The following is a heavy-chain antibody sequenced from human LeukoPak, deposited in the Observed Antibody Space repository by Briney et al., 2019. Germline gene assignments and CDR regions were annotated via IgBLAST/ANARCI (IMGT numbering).Heavy chain of an antibody. Sequence: GGSLRLSCVTSGFTFSNYAMSWVRQAPGKGLEWVSDITKSGRDTFYADSVKGRFTISRDNSKNTVSLQMNSLRAEDTAVYYCARAHSGSNWFDPWGQGTLVTVSS. CDR1: GFTFSNYA. CDR2: ITKSGRDT. D-gene: IGHD3-10*01. J-gene: IGHJ5*02. V-gene: IGHV3-23*01. CDR3: ARAHSGSNWFDP.